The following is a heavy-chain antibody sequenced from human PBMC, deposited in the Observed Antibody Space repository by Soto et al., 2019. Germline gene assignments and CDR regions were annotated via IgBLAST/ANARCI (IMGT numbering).Heavy chain of an antibody. CDR3: ARVAAVAASEYFQH. Sequence: GGSLRLSCAASGFIFRNYLMSWVRQAPGKGLEWVSNIKGGGSAIYYADSVKGRFTISRDNAKNSLYLQMNSLRAEDTAVYYCARVAAVAASEYFQHWGQGTLVTVS. CDR1: GFIFRNYL. CDR2: IKGGGSAI. D-gene: IGHD6-19*01. J-gene: IGHJ1*01. V-gene: IGHV3-7*03.